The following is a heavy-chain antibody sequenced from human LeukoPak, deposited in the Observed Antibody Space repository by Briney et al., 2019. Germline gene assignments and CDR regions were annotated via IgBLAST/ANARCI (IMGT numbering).Heavy chain of an antibody. CDR3: AKDSMTMVRGVIYAFDI. CDR2: IRNDGSII. Sequence: GGSLRLSCAASGLTFSSYWMHWVRQAPGKGLEWVAFIRNDGSIIYNADSVKGRFTISRDNSKNTLYLQMNSLRAEDTAVYYCAKDSMTMVRGVIYAFDIWGQGTMVTVSS. V-gene: IGHV3-30*02. D-gene: IGHD3-10*01. J-gene: IGHJ3*02. CDR1: GLTFSSYW.